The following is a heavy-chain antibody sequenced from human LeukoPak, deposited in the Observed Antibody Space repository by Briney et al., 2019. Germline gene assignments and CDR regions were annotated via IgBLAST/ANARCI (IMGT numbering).Heavy chain of an antibody. Sequence: ASVTVSCKASGYTFNSHGISWVRQAPGQGLEWMGWISTYNGNSNYAQKFQGRVTLTTDTSTSTAYMNLRSLRSDDTAFYYCARDYYYDSTSFYAYWGQGTLVGVSS. CDR1: GYTFNSHG. D-gene: IGHD3-22*01. J-gene: IGHJ4*02. CDR3: ARDYYYDSTSFYAY. CDR2: ISTYNGNS. V-gene: IGHV1-18*01.